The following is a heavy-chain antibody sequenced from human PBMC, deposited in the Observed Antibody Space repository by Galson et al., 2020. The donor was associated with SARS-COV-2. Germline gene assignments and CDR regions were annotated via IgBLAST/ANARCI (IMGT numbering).Heavy chain of an antibody. J-gene: IGHJ6*02. D-gene: IGHD3-9*01. Sequence: SETLSLTCTVSGGSLGSYYWSWIRQPPGKGLEWIGYIYYSGSTDYNPSLKSRVTISVDTSKNQFSLKVTSGTAADTAVYYCARHLRRHIYDIYGYYGRDVWGQGTTVTVSS. CDR3: ARHLRRHIYDIYGYYGRDV. V-gene: IGHV4-59*08. CDR1: GGSLGSYY. CDR2: IYYSGST.